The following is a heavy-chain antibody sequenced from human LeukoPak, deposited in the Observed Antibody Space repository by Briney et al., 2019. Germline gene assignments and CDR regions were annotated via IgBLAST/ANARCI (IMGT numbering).Heavy chain of an antibody. CDR1: GGSISSYY. CDR2: IYYSGST. Sequence: SENLSLTCTVSGGSISSYYWSWIRQPPGKGLEWIGYIYYSGSTNYNPSLKSRVTISVDTSKNQFSLKLSSVTAADTAVYYCARGYDSTPSYYFDYWGQGTLVTVSS. CDR3: ARGYDSTPSYYFDY. J-gene: IGHJ4*02. V-gene: IGHV4-59*01. D-gene: IGHD3-22*01.